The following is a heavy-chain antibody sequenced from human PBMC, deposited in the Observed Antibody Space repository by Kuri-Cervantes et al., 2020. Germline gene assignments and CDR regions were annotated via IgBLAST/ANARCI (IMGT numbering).Heavy chain of an antibody. CDR3: ASTSDILTGYADYFDY. Sequence: SETLSLTCTVSGGSISSYYWSWIRQPPGKGLEWIGYIYYRGSTNYNPSLKSRVTISVDTSKNQFSLKLSSVTAADTAVYYCASTSDILTGYADYFDYWGQGTLVTVSS. D-gene: IGHD3-9*01. CDR1: GGSISSYY. CDR2: IYYRGST. J-gene: IGHJ4*02. V-gene: IGHV4-59*01.